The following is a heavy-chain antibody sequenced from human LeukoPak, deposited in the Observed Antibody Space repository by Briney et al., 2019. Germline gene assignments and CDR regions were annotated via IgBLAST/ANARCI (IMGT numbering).Heavy chain of an antibody. D-gene: IGHD5-24*01. CDR3: ARTKMATTNWFDP. Sequence: GGSLRLSCAASGFTFSSYSTNWVRQAPGKGLEWVSSISSSSSCIYYADSVKGRFTISRDNAKNSLYLQMNSLRAEDTAVYYCARTKMATTNWFDPWGQGTLVTVSS. V-gene: IGHV3-21*01. CDR1: GFTFSSYS. CDR2: ISSSSSCI. J-gene: IGHJ5*02.